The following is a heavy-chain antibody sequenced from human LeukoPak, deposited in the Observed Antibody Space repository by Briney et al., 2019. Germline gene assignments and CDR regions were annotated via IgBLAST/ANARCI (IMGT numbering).Heavy chain of an antibody. CDR2: INHSRRT. D-gene: IGHD5-18*01. V-gene: IGHV4-34*01. J-gene: IGHJ4*02. Sequence: SESLSLTCPVYGGSFSGYYWSWIRQPPGKVLEWIGEINHSRRTNYNPSLKSGVTISVHTSKNQFSLKLSSVTAADTAVYYCGRGPRRGYSLGTVGYWGQGTLVSVSS. CDR1: GGSFSGYY. CDR3: GRGPRRGYSLGTVGY.